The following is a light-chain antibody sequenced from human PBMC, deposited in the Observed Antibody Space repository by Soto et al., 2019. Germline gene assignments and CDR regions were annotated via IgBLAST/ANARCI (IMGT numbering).Light chain of an antibody. V-gene: IGLV2-14*03. Sequence: QSALTQPASVSGSPGQSITISCTGTSSEVGGYNFVSWYQQHPGKVPKLMIFDVNRRPSGVSDRFSGSKSGNTASLTISGLQAEDDGDYYCCSYTSSSTHVFGSGTKLTV. CDR1: SSEVGGYNF. CDR2: DVN. J-gene: IGLJ1*01. CDR3: CSYTSSSTHV.